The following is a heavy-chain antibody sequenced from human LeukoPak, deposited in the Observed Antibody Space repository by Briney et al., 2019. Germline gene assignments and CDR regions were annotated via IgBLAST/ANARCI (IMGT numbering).Heavy chain of an antibody. CDR2: IYTSGST. CDR1: GGSISSYY. V-gene: IGHV4-4*09. Sequence: SETLSLTCTVYGGSISSYYWSWIRQPPGKGLEWIGYIYTSGSTNYNPSLKSRVTISVDTSKNQFPLKLSSVTAADTAVYYCARHGAAAGTHRAFYFDYWGRGTLVTVSS. J-gene: IGHJ4*02. D-gene: IGHD6-13*01. CDR3: ARHGAAAGTHRAFYFDY.